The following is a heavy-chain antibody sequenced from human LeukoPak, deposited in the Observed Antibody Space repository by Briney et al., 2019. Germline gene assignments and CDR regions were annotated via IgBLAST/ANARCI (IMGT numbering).Heavy chain of an antibody. CDR1: GGSVSSGSYY. CDR2: VYYSGST. D-gene: IGHD2-15*01. CDR3: ARGSGWYRFDP. V-gene: IGHV4-61*01. Sequence: PSETLPLTCTVSGGSVSSGSYYWRWIRQPPGKGLEWIGYVYYSGSTNYNPSLKSRVTISVDTSKNQFSLKLSSVTAADTAIYYCARGSGWYRFDPWGLGTLVTVSS. J-gene: IGHJ5*02.